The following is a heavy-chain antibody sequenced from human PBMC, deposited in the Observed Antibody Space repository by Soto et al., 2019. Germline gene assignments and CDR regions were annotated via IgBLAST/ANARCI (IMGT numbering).Heavy chain of an antibody. Sequence: GSLRLSCAGSGFIFKNYALNWVRQAPGKGLEWVASITRDGYNKYYADSVKGRFTISRDNSRDTLSLQMTALRTEDSSIYYCTKSSGGSSSVGMDYWGQGTRVTVSS. CDR2: ITRDGYNK. D-gene: IGHD6-6*01. V-gene: IGHV3-30*04. J-gene: IGHJ4*02. CDR1: GFIFKNYA. CDR3: TKSSGGSSSVGMDY.